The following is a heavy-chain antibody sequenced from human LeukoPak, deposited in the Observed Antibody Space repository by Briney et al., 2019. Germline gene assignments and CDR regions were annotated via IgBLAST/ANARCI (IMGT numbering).Heavy chain of an antibody. Sequence: GGSLRLSCAASGFTFSSYAMSWVRQAPGKGLEWVSAISGSGGSTYYADSVKGRLTISRDNSKNTLYLQMNSLRAEDTAVYYCAKPTGYSSGWYNYWGQGTLVTVSS. J-gene: IGHJ4*02. CDR2: ISGSGGST. V-gene: IGHV3-23*01. CDR1: GFTFSSYA. CDR3: AKPTGYSSGWYNY. D-gene: IGHD6-19*01.